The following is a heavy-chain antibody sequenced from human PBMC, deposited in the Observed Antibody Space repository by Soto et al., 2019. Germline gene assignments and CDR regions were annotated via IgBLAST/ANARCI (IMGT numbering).Heavy chain of an antibody. CDR3: AGGKHMGQQPCYSDL. CDR1: GITFSGYG. Sequence: QVQLVESGGGVVQPGRSLRLSCVASGITFSGYGMHWVRQAPGQGLEWVAVIWFDGSKEYYADSVKGRFAISRDNSQNTLYLHMNSLRAEDTALYYCAGGKHMGQQPCYSDLWGRGTLVTVSS. CDR2: IWFDGSKE. D-gene: IGHD6-13*01. V-gene: IGHV3-33*01. J-gene: IGHJ2*01.